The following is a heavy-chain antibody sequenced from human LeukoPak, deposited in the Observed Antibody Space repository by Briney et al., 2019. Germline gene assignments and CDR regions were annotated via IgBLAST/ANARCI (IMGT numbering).Heavy chain of an antibody. CDR2: ISGSGGST. CDR3: AKDLMSTYGSGSYPSWFDP. J-gene: IGHJ5*02. Sequence: PGGSLRLSCAASGFTFSSYAMSWVRQAPGKGLEWVSAISGSGGSTYYADSVKGRFTISRDNSKNTLYLQMNSLRAEDTAVYYCAKDLMSTYGSGSYPSWFDPWGQGTLVTVSS. V-gene: IGHV3-23*01. D-gene: IGHD3-10*01. CDR1: GFTFSSYA.